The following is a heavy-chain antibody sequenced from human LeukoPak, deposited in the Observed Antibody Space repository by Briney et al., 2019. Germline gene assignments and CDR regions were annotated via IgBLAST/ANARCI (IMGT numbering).Heavy chain of an antibody. CDR3: VKDNPLDY. Sequence: GGSLRLSCGASGFTFSNYGMLWVRQAPGKGLEWVAFIRYDGNNKLYADSMKGRFTISRDNSKNTLYLHINSLRAEDTAVYYCVKDNPLDYWGQGTLVTVSS. CDR1: GFTFSNYG. J-gene: IGHJ4*02. D-gene: IGHD1-14*01. CDR2: IRYDGNNK. V-gene: IGHV3-30*02.